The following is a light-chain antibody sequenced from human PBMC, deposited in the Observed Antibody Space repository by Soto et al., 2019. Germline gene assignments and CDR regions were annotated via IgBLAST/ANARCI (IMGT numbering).Light chain of an antibody. V-gene: IGKV3-20*01. CDR3: QQYGGSPSIT. CDR2: GAS. CDR1: QSVSSSY. J-gene: IGKJ5*01. Sequence: EIVLTQSPGTLSLSPGERATLSCRASQSVSSSYLAWYQQKPGQAPRLIIYGASSRATGIPDRFSGSGSGTDFTLAIRRLEPEDSAVYYCQQYGGSPSITFGQGTRLEIK.